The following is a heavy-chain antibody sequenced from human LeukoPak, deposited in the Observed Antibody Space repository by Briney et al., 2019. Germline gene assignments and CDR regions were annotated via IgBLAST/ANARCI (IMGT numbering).Heavy chain of an antibody. CDR2: IIPIFGTA. D-gene: IGHD2/OR15-2a*01. CDR1: GGTFSSYA. J-gene: IGHJ5*02. Sequence: GASVKVSCKASGGTFSSYAISWVRQAPGQGLEWTGGIIPIFGTANYAQKFQGRVTITADESTSTAYMELSSLRSEDTAVYYCARKNTHSKYWFDPWGQGTLVTVSS. V-gene: IGHV1-69*13. CDR3: ARKNTHSKYWFDP.